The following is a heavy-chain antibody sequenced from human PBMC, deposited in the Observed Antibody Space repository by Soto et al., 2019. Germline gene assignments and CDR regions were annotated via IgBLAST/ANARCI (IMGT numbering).Heavy chain of an antibody. V-gene: IGHV3-23*01. Sequence: PGGSLRLSCAASGFTFGSYAMNWVRQAPGKGLEWVSVISGSGGSTYYADSVKGRFTISRDNSKNTLYLQRNSLRAEDTAVYYCARRGPGTYFDYWGQGTLVTVSA. CDR3: ARRGPGTYFDY. CDR1: GFTFGSYA. J-gene: IGHJ4*02. CDR2: ISGSGGST. D-gene: IGHD6-13*01.